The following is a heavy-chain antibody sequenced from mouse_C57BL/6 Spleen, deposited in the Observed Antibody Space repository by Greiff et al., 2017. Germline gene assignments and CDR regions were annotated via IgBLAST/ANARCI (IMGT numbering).Heavy chain of an antibody. Sequence: DVHLVESGEGLVKPGGSLKLSCAASGFTFSSYAMSWVRQTPEKRLEWVAYISSGGDYIYYADTVKGRFTISRDNARNTLYLQMSSLKSEDTAMYYCTRDLGRDRYFDVWGTGTTVTVSS. J-gene: IGHJ1*03. CDR2: ISSGGDYI. CDR1: GFTFSSYA. CDR3: TRDLGRDRYFDV. V-gene: IGHV5-9-1*02. D-gene: IGHD6-1*01.